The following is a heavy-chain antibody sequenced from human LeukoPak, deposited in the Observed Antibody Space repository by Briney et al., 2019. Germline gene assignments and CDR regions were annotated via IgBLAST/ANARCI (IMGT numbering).Heavy chain of an antibody. D-gene: IGHD2-15*01. V-gene: IGHV3-71*01. CDR3: AGGRQDIVVVVAATGPSY. CDR2: IGNKANGGTT. Sequence: PGGSLRLSCAASGFXLSDYYMSWVRQAPGEGLEWVGFIGNKANGGTTESTTSVKGRFTISRDDSKSITYLQMNSLRAEDTAVYYCAGGRQDIVVVVAATGPSYWGQGTLVTVSS. J-gene: IGHJ4*02. CDR1: GFXLSDYY.